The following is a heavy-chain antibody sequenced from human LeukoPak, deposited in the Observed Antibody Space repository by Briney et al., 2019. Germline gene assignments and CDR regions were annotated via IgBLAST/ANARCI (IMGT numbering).Heavy chain of an antibody. D-gene: IGHD3-10*01. CDR1: GFTFSSYA. Sequence: GGSLRLSCAASGFTFSSYAMNWVRQAPGKGLEWVSSISGSGGSTYYADSVKGRFTISRDNSKNTLYLHMNSLRAEDTAVYYCAKPPRGSGADYWGQGTLVTVSS. V-gene: IGHV3-23*01. CDR2: ISGSGGST. J-gene: IGHJ4*02. CDR3: AKPPRGSGADY.